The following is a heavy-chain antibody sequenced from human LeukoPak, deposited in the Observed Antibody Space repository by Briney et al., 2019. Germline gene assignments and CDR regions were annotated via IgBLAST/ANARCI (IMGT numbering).Heavy chain of an antibody. V-gene: IGHV3-23*01. J-gene: IGHJ4*02. CDR2: ISDSGGNT. CDR1: GFTFSTYA. CDR3: AKRMKDCTNGVCYLSGNDY. Sequence: GGSLRLSCAASGFTFSTYAMSWVRQAPGKGLEWVSGISDSGGNTYSADSVKGRFTISRDNSKNTLYLHMSGLRAEDTAVYYCAKRMKDCTNGVCYLSGNDYWGQGTLVTVSS. D-gene: IGHD2-8*01.